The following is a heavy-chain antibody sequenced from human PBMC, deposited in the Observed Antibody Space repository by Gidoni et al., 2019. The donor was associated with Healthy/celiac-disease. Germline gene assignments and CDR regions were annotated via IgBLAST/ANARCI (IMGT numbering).Heavy chain of an antibody. CDR1: GFPFSSYA. J-gene: IGHJ4*02. Sequence: DVQLLESGGGLVQPGGSLGPSCAASGFPFSSYAMSWVRQPPGKGLEWCSAISGSGGSTYYADSVKGRFTISRDNSKNTLYLQMNSLRAEDTAVYYCAKDRYSYGYWTFDYWGQGTLVTVSS. V-gene: IGHV3-23*01. D-gene: IGHD5-18*01. CDR3: AKDRYSYGYWTFDY. CDR2: ISGSGGST.